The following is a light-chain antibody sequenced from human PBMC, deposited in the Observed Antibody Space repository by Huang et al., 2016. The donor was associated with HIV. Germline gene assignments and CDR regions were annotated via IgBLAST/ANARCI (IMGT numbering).Light chain of an antibody. J-gene: IGKJ4*01. Sequence: EIVMTQSPATLSVSPGQRVTLSCRANRSVSTNLAWYQQRHGQAPRRLIYGSSTRAPGIPARFSGSGSGTDFSLTSSSLQSEDFALYYCHQYNNWLLSFGGGTRV. CDR1: RSVSTN. CDR3: HQYNNWLLS. V-gene: IGKV3-15*01. CDR2: GSS.